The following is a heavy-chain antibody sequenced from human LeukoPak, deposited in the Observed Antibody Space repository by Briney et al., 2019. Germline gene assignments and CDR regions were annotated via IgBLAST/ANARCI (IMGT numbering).Heavy chain of an antibody. CDR3: ARSITMVRGVIYFDY. Sequence: SETLSLTCTVSGGSLSSYYWSWIRQPAGKGLEWIGRIYTSGSTNYNPSLKSRVTMSVDTSKNQFSLKLSSVTAADTAVYYCARSITMVRGVIYFDYWGQGTLVTVSS. D-gene: IGHD3-10*01. V-gene: IGHV4-4*07. CDR1: GGSLSSYY. J-gene: IGHJ4*02. CDR2: IYTSGST.